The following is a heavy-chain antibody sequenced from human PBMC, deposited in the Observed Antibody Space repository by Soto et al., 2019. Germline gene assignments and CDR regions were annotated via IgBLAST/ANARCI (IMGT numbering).Heavy chain of an antibody. V-gene: IGHV4-39*01. CDR1: GVSISDTSYY. J-gene: IGHJ4*02. CDR2: IYFNGNT. CDR3: ARQGSY. Sequence: QLQLQESGPGLVKPSETLSLTCTVSGVSISDTSYYWGWIRQPPGKGLEWIGIIYFNGNTFYNPSLKSRLTISVDTSSNQFSLRLTSVTAADTAVYYCARQGSYWGQGTLVAVSS.